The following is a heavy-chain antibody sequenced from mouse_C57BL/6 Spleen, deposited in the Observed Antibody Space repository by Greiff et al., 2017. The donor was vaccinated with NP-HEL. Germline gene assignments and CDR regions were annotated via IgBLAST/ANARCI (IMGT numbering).Heavy chain of an antibody. D-gene: IGHD1-1*01. V-gene: IGHV1-55*01. CDR3: ATTVVARDWFAY. CDR1: GYTFTSYW. CDR2: IYPGSGST. J-gene: IGHJ3*01. Sequence: VQLQQPGAELVKPGASVKMSCKASGYTFTSYWITWVKQRPGQGLEWIGDIYPGSGSTNYIEKFKSKATLTVDTSSSTAYMQLSSLTSEDSAVYYCATTVVARDWFAYWGQGTLVTVSA.